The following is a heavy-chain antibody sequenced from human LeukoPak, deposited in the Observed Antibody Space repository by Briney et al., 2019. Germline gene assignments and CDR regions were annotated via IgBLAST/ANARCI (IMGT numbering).Heavy chain of an antibody. J-gene: IGHJ4*02. Sequence: GGSLRLSCAASGFIFSDYGTYWVRQAPSKGLEWVTVISYHGNNKYYRDSVKGRFTISRDNSKNTLYLQMNSLRSEDTAIYYCAKDSLYRHVAAEGYCDFWGQGTLVTVSS. CDR3: AKDSLYRHVAAEGYCDF. CDR2: ISYHGNNK. D-gene: IGHD6-13*01. V-gene: IGHV3-30*18. CDR1: GFIFSDYG.